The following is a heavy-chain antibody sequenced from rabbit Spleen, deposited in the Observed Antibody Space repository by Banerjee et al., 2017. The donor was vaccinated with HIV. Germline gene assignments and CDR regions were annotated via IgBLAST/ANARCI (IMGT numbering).Heavy chain of an antibody. J-gene: IGHJ4*01. CDR2: IDTGSRDFT. CDR1: GIDFSNYNF. Sequence: QSVEESAGGLVQPGGSLKLSCKASGIDFSNYNFMCWVRQAPGKGLEWIACIDTGSRDFTYYASWAKGRFTISKTSSTTVTLQMTSLTAADTATYFCARGANAVIYYAQLWGQGTLVTVS. D-gene: IGHD1-1*01. V-gene: IGHV1S40*01. CDR3: ARGANAVIYYAQL.